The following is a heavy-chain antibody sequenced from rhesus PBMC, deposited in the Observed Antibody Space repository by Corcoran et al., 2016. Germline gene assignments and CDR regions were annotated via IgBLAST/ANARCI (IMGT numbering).Heavy chain of an antibody. D-gene: IGHD6-31*01. CDR3: ASAADSSGWYYYGLDS. CDR2: IYGGGGST. Sequence: QVQLQESGPGLVKPSETLPLTCAVSGASISSNYWSWIRQAPGQGLEWIGRIYGGGGSTHYNPSLKILVTVSMDTSKNQFSLKLSSVTAADTAVYYCASAADSSGWYYYGLDSWGQGVVVTVSS. CDR1: GASISSNY. J-gene: IGHJ6*01. V-gene: IGHV4S2*01.